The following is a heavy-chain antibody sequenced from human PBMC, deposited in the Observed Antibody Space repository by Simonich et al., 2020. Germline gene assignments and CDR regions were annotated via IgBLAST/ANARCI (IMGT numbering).Heavy chain of an antibody. CDR3: ARSLGYYYYYYGMDV. J-gene: IGHJ6*02. V-gene: IGHV4-59*08. CDR2: IYYSGST. CDR1: GGSISSYY. Sequence: QVQLQESGPGLVKPSETLSLTCTVSGGSISSYYWSWIRQPPGKGLEWIGYIYYSGSTNYNPSLKSRVTISVDTSKNQFSLKLSSVTAADTAVYYCARSLGYYYYYYGMDVWGQGTTATVSS. D-gene: IGHD1-26*01.